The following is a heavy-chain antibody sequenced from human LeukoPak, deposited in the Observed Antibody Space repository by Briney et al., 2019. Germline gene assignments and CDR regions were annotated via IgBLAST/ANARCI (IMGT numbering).Heavy chain of an antibody. V-gene: IGHV3-23*01. D-gene: IGHD2-21*02. CDR2: ITGDGSST. Sequence: GGSLRLSCAASGFTFSNYAMGWVRQAPGKGLERVSAITGDGSSTYNADSVKGRFTVSRDNSKNTLYLQMNSLRAEDTATYYCAKARIVVVTALDYWGQGTLVIVSS. J-gene: IGHJ4*02. CDR3: AKARIVVVTALDY. CDR1: GFTFSNYA.